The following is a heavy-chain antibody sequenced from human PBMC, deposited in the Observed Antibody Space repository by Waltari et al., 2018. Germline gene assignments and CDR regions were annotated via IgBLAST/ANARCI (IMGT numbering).Heavy chain of an antibody. D-gene: IGHD3-3*01. Sequence: EVQLVESGGGLVQPGGSLRLSCAASGFPFGNYWMSWVRQAPGKGLEGGANIIQDGSAKYYVDSVRGRFTISRDNAKNSLYLQMNSLRAEDTAVYYCARDLFNVGDYDLGPWGQGTLVTVSS. J-gene: IGHJ5*02. V-gene: IGHV3-7*04. CDR2: IIQDGSAK. CDR3: ARDLFNVGDYDLGP. CDR1: GFPFGNYW.